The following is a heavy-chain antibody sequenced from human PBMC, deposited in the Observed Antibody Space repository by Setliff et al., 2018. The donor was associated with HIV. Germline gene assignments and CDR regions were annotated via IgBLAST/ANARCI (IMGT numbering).Heavy chain of an antibody. CDR3: ARDLYSSGWPNWFDP. V-gene: IGHV4-61*09. CDR1: GGSISSGSYY. CDR2: IYTSGST. D-gene: IGHD6-19*01. J-gene: IGHJ5*02. Sequence: PSETLSLTCTVSGGSISSGSYYWSWIRQPAGKGLEWIGHIYTSGSTNYNPSLKSRVTISVDTSKNQFSLKLSSVTAADTAVYYCARDLYSSGWPNWFDPWGQGTLVTVSS.